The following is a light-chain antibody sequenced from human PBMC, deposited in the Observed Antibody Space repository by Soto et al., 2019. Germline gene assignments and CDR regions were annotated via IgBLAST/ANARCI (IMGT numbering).Light chain of an antibody. Sequence: DIVLTQTPVSLPVTPGEPASISCRSSQSLLDNDDGNNYLDWYLQKPGQSRQVLIYTRSHRASGVPDRFSGSGSGTDFTLQISRVEAEDVGIYYCMQRLEFPYTFGQGTKLEIK. CDR1: QSLLDNDDGNNY. V-gene: IGKV2-40*01. CDR2: TRS. CDR3: MQRLEFPYT. J-gene: IGKJ2*01.